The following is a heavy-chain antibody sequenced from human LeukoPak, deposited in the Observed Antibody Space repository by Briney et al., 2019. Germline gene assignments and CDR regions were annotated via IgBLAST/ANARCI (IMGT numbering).Heavy chain of an antibody. CDR3: ARSIVGATYDAFDI. CDR1: GYRFTTYW. V-gene: IGHV5-51*01. J-gene: IGHJ3*02. D-gene: IGHD1-26*01. CDR2: IFLGDSDT. Sequence: GESLKISCKGSGYRFTTYWIGWARQMPGKGLEYMGTIFLGDSDTRYSPSFQGQVTISADKSISTAFLQWSSLKASDTAIYYCARSIVGATYDAFDIWGQGIMVTVSS.